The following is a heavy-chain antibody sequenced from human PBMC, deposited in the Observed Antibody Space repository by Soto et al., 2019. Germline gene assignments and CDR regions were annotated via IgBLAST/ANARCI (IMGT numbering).Heavy chain of an antibody. D-gene: IGHD7-27*01. CDR1: GDSISNLDYL. J-gene: IGHJ5*01. CDR3: ARGRYCLTGRCFPNWFDS. CDR2: IYKSATT. V-gene: IGHV4-30-4*01. Sequence: SETLSLTCSVSGDSISNLDYLWAWIRQPPGQALEYIGYIYKSATTYYNPSFESRVAISVDTSKSQFSLNVTSVTAADTAVYFCARGRYCLTGRCFPNWFDSWGQGALVTVSS.